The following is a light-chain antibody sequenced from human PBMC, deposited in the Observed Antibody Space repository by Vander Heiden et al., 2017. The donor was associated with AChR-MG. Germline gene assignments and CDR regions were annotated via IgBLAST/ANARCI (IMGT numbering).Light chain of an antibody. V-gene: IGLV2-8*01. CDR2: DVS. CDR1: SSDVGGYNY. Sequence: QSALTQPPSTSWSPGQSVTILCTATSSDVGGYNYVSWYQQHPGKVPKLMIDDVSKRPAGVPDRFSGSKSGNTASLTVSGLQAEDEADYYCCSYAGSNNLVFGGGTKLTVL. J-gene: IGLJ2*01. CDR3: CSYAGSNNLV.